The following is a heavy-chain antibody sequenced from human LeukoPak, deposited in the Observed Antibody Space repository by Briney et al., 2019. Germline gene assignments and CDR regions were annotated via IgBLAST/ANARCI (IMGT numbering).Heavy chain of an antibody. J-gene: IGHJ4*02. CDR3: ARAPYTARPVPIDY. CDR2: ISSSSSYI. Sequence: GGSLRLSCAASGFTFSSYSMNWVRRAPGKGLEWVSSISSSSSYIYYADSVKGRFTISRDNAKNSLYLQMNSLRAEDTAVYYCARAPYTARPVPIDYWGQGTLVTVSS. V-gene: IGHV3-21*01. D-gene: IGHD3-16*01. CDR1: GFTFSSYS.